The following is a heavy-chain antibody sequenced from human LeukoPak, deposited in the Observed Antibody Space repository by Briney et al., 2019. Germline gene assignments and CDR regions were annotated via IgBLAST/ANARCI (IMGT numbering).Heavy chain of an antibody. CDR3: ARDCGGGSCQDYYYYGMDV. Sequence: PGASVKVSCKASGGTFSSYAISWVRQAPGQGLEWMGRIIPIFGIANYAQKFQGRVTITADKSTSTAYMELSSLRSEDTAVYYCARDCGGGSCQDYYYYGMDVWGQGTTVTVSS. CDR1: GGTFSSYA. CDR2: IIPIFGIA. D-gene: IGHD2-15*01. V-gene: IGHV1-69*04. J-gene: IGHJ6*02.